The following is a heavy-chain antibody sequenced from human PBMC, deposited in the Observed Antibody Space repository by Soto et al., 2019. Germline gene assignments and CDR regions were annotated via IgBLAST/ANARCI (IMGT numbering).Heavy chain of an antibody. D-gene: IGHD5-12*01. CDR1: GFTVSSNF. Sequence: EVQLVESGGGLVEPGGSLRLSCAASGFTVSSNFMTWVRQAPGKGLEWVSVTYSGGTTFYADSVKGRFTISRLNSKNTMFLQMNSLRTEDTAVYYCARGLVAKGNYFDYWGQGTLVTVSS. CDR2: TYSGGTT. J-gene: IGHJ4*02. V-gene: IGHV3-53*04. CDR3: ARGLVAKGNYFDY.